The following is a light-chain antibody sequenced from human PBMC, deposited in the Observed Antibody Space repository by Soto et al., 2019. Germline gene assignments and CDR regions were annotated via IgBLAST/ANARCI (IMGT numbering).Light chain of an antibody. J-gene: IGKJ1*01. CDR1: QSISSW. Sequence: DIQMTQSPSTLSAYVGDRVIITCRASQSISSWLAWYQQKPGKAPNLLISDASSLQSGVPSRFSGSGSGTEFTLTISSLQPDDFATYYCQQYNPYSPRTFGQGTKVDIK. V-gene: IGKV1-5*01. CDR3: QQYNPYSPRT. CDR2: DAS.